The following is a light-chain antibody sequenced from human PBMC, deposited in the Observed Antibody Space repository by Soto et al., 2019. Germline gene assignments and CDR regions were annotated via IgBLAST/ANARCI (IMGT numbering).Light chain of an antibody. Sequence: DIVLTQSPGTLSLSPGERATLSCRASQSVSSSYLVWYQQKPGQAPRLLIYGASSRATGIPDRVSGSGSGTDFTLTVSRLEPEDFAVYYCQHYDSSSITFGQGTRLEIK. CDR1: QSVSSSY. J-gene: IGKJ5*01. CDR2: GAS. CDR3: QHYDSSSIT. V-gene: IGKV3-20*01.